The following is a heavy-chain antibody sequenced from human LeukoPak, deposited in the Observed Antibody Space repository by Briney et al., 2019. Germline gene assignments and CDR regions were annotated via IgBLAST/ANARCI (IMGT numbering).Heavy chain of an antibody. CDR1: GGSFSGYY. Sequence: SETLSLTCAVYGGSFSGYYWSWIRQSPGKGLEWIGEINHSGSTNYNPSLKSRVTISVDTSKNQFSLKLSSVTAADTAVYYCARVARGGSGSYSYYYYGMDVWGQGTTVTVSS. V-gene: IGHV4-34*01. CDR3: ARVARGGSGSYSYYYYGMDV. D-gene: IGHD3-10*01. J-gene: IGHJ6*02. CDR2: INHSGST.